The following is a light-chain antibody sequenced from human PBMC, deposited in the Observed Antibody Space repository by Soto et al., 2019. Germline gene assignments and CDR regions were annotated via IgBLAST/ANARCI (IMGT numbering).Light chain of an antibody. Sequence: IVLTQSPATLSMSPGERATLSCRASQSVSSYLAWYQQKPGQAPRLLIYDASNRATGIPARFSGSGSGTDFTLIISSLEPEDFSVYYWQQRRNWPPNTIGQGTRLEI. CDR2: DAS. J-gene: IGKJ5*01. CDR3: QQRRNWPPNT. CDR1: QSVSSY. V-gene: IGKV3-11*01.